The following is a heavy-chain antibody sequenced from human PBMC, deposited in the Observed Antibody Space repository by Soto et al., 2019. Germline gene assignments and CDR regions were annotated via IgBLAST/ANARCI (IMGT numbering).Heavy chain of an antibody. J-gene: IGHJ4*02. Sequence: EVQLLESGGGLVQIGGSLRLSCAASGFTFSSYAMGWVRHAPGKGLEWVSAISGSGGRTYYADSVKGRFTISRDKSRNTLYLQMNSLRAEDTAVYYCAKIAEAVAGTVYGYWGQGTLVTVSS. D-gene: IGHD6-19*01. V-gene: IGHV3-23*01. CDR2: ISGSGGRT. CDR1: GFTFSSYA. CDR3: AKIAEAVAGTVYGY.